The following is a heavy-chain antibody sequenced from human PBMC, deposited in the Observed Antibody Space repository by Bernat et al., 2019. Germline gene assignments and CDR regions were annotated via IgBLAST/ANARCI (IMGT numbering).Heavy chain of an antibody. Sequence: QGQLVQSGGGVVQPGGSLRLACAASGFAFSRFGMHWVRQAPGKGLEWMAVISYNGKVTYSADSVKGRFTISRDNAKNSLYLQMNSLRAEDTALYSCAKDDGATTLYYFDYWGQGTLVTVSS. CDR2: ISYNGKVT. D-gene: IGHD1-26*01. CDR1: GFAFSRFG. J-gene: IGHJ4*02. V-gene: IGHV3-30*18. CDR3: AKDDGATTLYYFDY.